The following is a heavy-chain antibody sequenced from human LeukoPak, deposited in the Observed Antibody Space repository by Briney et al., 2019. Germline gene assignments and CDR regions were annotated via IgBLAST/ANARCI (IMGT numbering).Heavy chain of an antibody. Sequence: SETLSLTCTVSGGSISSYYWSWIRQPPGKGLEWIGCIYYSGSTNYNPSLKSRVTISVDTSKNQFSLKLSSVTAADTAVYYCARDLRATDDYWGQGTQVTVSS. D-gene: IGHD1-26*01. CDR2: IYYSGST. J-gene: IGHJ4*02. V-gene: IGHV4-59*01. CDR1: GGSISSYY. CDR3: ARDLRATDDY.